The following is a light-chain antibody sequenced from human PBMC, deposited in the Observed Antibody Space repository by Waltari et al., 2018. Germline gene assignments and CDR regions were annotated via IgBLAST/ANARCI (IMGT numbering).Light chain of an antibody. CDR2: GAS. J-gene: IGKJ5*01. CDR1: QSVSSSY. CDR3: QQYGSAFT. Sequence: EIVLTQSPGTLSLSPGERATLSCRASQSVSSSYLAWYQQKPGQAPRLLIYGASSRATGIPDMCSGRGSATDFTLTISRLEPEDFAVYYCQQYGSAFTFGQGTRLEIK. V-gene: IGKV3-20*01.